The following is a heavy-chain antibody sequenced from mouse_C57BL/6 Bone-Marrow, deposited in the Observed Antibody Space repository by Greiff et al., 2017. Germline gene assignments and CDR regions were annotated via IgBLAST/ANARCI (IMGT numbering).Heavy chain of an antibody. V-gene: IGHV1-64*01. J-gene: IGHJ4*01. CDR3: ARWALLRWMDY. D-gene: IGHD1-1*02. Sequence: VQLQQPGAELVKPGASVKLSCKASGYTFTSYWMHWVKQRPGQGLEWIGMIHPNSGSTNYNEKFKSKATLTVDKSSSTDYMQLSSLTSEDSAVYYCARWALLRWMDYWGQGTSVTVSS. CDR1: GYTFTSYW. CDR2: IHPNSGST.